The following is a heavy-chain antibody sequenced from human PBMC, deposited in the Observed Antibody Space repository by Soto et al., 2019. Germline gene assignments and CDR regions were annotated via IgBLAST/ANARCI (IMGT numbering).Heavy chain of an antibody. D-gene: IGHD1-20*01. J-gene: IGHJ5*02. CDR1: GAALSSGGYF. CDR2: IYYSGGT. Sequence: PSETLSLTCTVSGAALSSGGYFYTWVRQPPGKGLEWLGYIYYSGGTNYNPSLNSRVTTSLDKSKSQFSLRLISVTAADTAVYYCTRAQSDDNYLDPWGQGTLVTVSS. V-gene: IGHV4-61*08. CDR3: TRAQSDDNYLDP.